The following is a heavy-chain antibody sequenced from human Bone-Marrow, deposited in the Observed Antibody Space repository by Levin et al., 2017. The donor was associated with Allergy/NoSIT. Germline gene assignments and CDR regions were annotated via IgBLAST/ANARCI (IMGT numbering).Heavy chain of an antibody. V-gene: IGHV5-51*01. CDR2: IYPGDSDT. D-gene: IGHD2-8*01. J-gene: IGHJ6*03. Sequence: GESLKISCKGSGYKFATYWISWVRQMPGKGLEWVGLIYPGDSDTRYSPSLQGQVTISVDKSTSTAYLQWSSLKASDTAMYFCSRHVGGVYCNNADCSVVTPPYYHMDVWGNGTTVTVSS. CDR1: GYKFATYW. CDR3: SRHVGGVYCNNADCSVVTPPYYHMDV.